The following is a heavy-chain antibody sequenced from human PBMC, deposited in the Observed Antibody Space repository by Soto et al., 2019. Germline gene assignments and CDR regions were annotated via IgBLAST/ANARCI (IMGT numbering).Heavy chain of an antibody. Sequence: SETLSLTCTVSGGSISSYYWSWIRQPPGKGLEWIGYIYYSGSTNYNPSLKSRVTISVDTSKNQFSLKLSSVTAADTAVYYCARHTMVRFAPGKWIFEPWGQGTLVTVSS. J-gene: IGHJ5*02. V-gene: IGHV4-59*08. CDR2: IYYSGST. D-gene: IGHD3-10*01. CDR1: GGSISSYY. CDR3: ARHTMVRFAPGKWIFEP.